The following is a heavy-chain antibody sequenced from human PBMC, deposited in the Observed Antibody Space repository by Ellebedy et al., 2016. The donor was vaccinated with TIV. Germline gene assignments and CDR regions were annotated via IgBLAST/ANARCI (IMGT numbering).Heavy chain of an antibody. Sequence: GESLKISXAASGFTFSTYWMNWVRQAPGKGLKWVALISSDGSQELYADSVKGRFTISRDNSRDTLYLQMNSLRAEDTAVYYCAKDIRKFGFAFGPPYWGQGTLVTVSS. J-gene: IGHJ4*02. CDR3: AKDIRKFGFAFGPPY. V-gene: IGHV3-30*18. D-gene: IGHD1-14*01. CDR1: GFTFSTYW. CDR2: ISSDGSQE.